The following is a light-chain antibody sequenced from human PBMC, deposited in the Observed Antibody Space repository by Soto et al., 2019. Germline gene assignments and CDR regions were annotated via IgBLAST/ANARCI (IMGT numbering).Light chain of an antibody. Sequence: DIQMTQSPSFLSASAGDRVTITCRTSQRSSNYLNWYQQRPGTAPQPLLYAASSLQSGVPPRFSGGGSGTDFTLTISSLQPEDVASYYCQQGYTPPFTFGPGTKVHIK. V-gene: IGKV1-39*01. CDR3: QQGYTPPFT. CDR1: QRSSNY. CDR2: AAS. J-gene: IGKJ3*01.